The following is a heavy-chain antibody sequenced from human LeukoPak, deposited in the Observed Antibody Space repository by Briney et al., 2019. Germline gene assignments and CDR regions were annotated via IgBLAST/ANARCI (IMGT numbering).Heavy chain of an antibody. CDR1: GFAISDYS. Sequence: GGSLRLSCAASGFAISDYSMNWVRQVPGKGLEWVSYISSSSNKVYYADSVKGRFTISRDNAKNSLFLQMNSLRADDTAVYYCARNFYCGGDCAISYFDYWGQGTLSPSPQ. D-gene: IGHD2-21*02. CDR2: ISSSSNKV. J-gene: IGHJ4*02. V-gene: IGHV3-48*01. CDR3: ARNFYCGGDCAISYFDY.